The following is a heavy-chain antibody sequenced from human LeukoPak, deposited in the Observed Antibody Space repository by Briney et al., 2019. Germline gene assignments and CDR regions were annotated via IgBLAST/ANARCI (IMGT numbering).Heavy chain of an antibody. Sequence: SETLSLTFTVSGGLISSGSYYWSWIRQPAGKGLEWIGRIYTSGSTSYNPSLKSRITISVDTSKNQFSLKLSSVTAADSAVYYCARDFHDTIFGGVTRGYYYMDVWGKGTTVTVSS. D-gene: IGHD3-3*01. CDR2: IYTSGST. V-gene: IGHV4-61*02. CDR3: ARDFHDTIFGGVTRGYYYMDV. J-gene: IGHJ6*03. CDR1: GGLISSGSYY.